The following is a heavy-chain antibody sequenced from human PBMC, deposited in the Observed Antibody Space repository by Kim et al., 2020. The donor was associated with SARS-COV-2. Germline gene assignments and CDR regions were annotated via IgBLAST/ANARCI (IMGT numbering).Heavy chain of an antibody. J-gene: IGHJ6*02. CDR1: GDSVSSNSAA. CDR2: TYYRSKWYN. Sequence: SQTLSLTCAISGDSVSSNSAAWNWIRQSPSRGLEWLGRTYYRSKWYNDYAVSVKSRITINPDTSKNQFSLQLNSVTPEDTAVYYCARRGMVRGVIITPYYYYYGMDVWGQGTTVTVSS. V-gene: IGHV6-1*01. CDR3: ARRGMVRGVIITPYYYYYGMDV. D-gene: IGHD3-10*01.